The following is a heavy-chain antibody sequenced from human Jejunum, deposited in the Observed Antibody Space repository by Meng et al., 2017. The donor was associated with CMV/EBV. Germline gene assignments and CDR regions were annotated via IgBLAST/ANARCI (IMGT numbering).Heavy chain of an antibody. D-gene: IGHD1-7*01. J-gene: IGHJ4*02. CDR3: AGSYNWNYVSFDY. Sequence: SCVSISSYYWSWIRQPPGKGLEWIGYIFYSRSTNYNPSLKSRVTISVDTSKNQFSLNLRSVTAADTAVYYCAGSYNWNYVSFDYWGLGTLVTVSS. V-gene: IGHV4-59*01. CDR2: IFYSRST. CDR1: CVSISSYY.